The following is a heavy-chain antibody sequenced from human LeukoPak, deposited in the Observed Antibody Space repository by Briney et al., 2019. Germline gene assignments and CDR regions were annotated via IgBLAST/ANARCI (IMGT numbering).Heavy chain of an antibody. CDR1: GYTFTNYY. D-gene: IGHD3-10*01. V-gene: IGHV1-46*01. CDR3: ARGGGPRGAFDI. J-gene: IGHJ3*02. Sequence: ASVKVSCKASGYTFTNYYMHWVRQAPGQGLEWMGIINPSGGSTNYAQKFQGRVTMTRDTSTSTVYMEVSSLRSEDTAMYYCARGGGPRGAFDIWGQGTMVTVSS. CDR2: INPSGGST.